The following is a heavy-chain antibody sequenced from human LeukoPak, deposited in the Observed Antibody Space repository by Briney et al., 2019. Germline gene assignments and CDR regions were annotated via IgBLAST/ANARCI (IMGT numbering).Heavy chain of an antibody. V-gene: IGHV4-59*01. CDR2: IYYSGST. Sequence: SETLSLTCTVSGGSISSYYWSWIRQPPGKGLEWIGYIYYSGSTNYNPSLKSRVTILVDTSKNQFSLKLSSVTAADTAVYYCARVGVGALDYWGQGTLVTVSS. D-gene: IGHD1-26*01. CDR3: ARVGVGALDY. J-gene: IGHJ4*02. CDR1: GGSISSYY.